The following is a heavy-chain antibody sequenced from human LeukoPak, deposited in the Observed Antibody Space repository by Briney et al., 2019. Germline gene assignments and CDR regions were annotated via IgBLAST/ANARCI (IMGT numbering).Heavy chain of an antibody. CDR1: GFTFRSQW. V-gene: IGHV3-74*01. J-gene: IGHJ4*02. Sequence: GGSLRLSCEGSGFTFRSQWLNWVRQPPGKGPVWVAHIDPDGTTVNYADSVKGRFTVSRDNARNTLYLFMHSLRAEDTAVYFCARHRPREYSGYDPFDYWGRGTLVTVSS. CDR3: ARHRPREYSGYDPFDY. D-gene: IGHD5-12*01. CDR2: IDPDGTTV.